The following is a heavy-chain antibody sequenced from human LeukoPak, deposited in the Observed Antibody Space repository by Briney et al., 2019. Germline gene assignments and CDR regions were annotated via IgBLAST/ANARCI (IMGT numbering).Heavy chain of an antibody. CDR2: MNPNSGNT. Sequence: ASVKVSCKASGYTFTSYDINWVRQATGQGLEWMGWMNPNSGNTGYAQKFQGRVTITRNTSISTAYMELSSLRSEDTAVYYCARGGYSWLRLPSSVYFDYWGQGTLVTVSS. CDR1: GYTFTSYD. CDR3: ARGGYSWLRLPSSVYFDY. J-gene: IGHJ4*02. V-gene: IGHV1-8*03. D-gene: IGHD5-12*01.